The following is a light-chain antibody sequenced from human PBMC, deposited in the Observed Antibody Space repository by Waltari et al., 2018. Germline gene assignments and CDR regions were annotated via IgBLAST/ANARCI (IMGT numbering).Light chain of an antibody. V-gene: IGLV2-14*03. Sequence: QTALTQPASVSGSPGQSITISCPGTSRDVGDFNYVSWYQQHPGKAPKLIIYDVRYRPSGVSNRFSGSKSGNTASLSISGLQAEDEADYYCTSYTRGSTFFGGGTRLTVL. CDR2: DVR. CDR1: SRDVGDFNY. J-gene: IGLJ2*01. CDR3: TSYTRGSTF.